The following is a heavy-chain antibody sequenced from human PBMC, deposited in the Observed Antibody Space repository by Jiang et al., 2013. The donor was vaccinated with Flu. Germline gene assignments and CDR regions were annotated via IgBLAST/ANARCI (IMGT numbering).Heavy chain of an antibody. V-gene: IGHV2-70*11. CDR1: GFSLSTSGVG. J-gene: IGHJ4*02. D-gene: IGHD6-19*01. CDR2: IDWDDDK. CDR3: ARIQAVAGTSGIDY. Sequence: KPTQTLTLTCTFSGFSLSTSGVGVGWIRQPPGKALEWLARIDWDDDKYYSTSLKTRLTISKDTSKNQVVLTMTNMDPVDTATYYCARIQAVAGTSGIDYWGQGTLVTVSS.